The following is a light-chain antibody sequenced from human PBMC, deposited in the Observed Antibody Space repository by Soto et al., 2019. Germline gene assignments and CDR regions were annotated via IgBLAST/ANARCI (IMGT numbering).Light chain of an antibody. CDR2: RAS. CDR3: RQYGRSPKT. J-gene: IGKJ1*01. Sequence: EIVLTQSPGTLSLSPGERATLSCRASQSVSSSYLAWYQQKPGQAPRLLIYRASSRATGIPDRFSGSGSGTHFTLTISRLEPEDFAVYYCRQYGRSPKTFGEGTKVEIK. V-gene: IGKV3-20*01. CDR1: QSVSSSY.